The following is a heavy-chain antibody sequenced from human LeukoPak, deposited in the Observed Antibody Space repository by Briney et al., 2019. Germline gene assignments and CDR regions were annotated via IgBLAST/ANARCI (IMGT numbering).Heavy chain of an antibody. V-gene: IGHV3-30*18. D-gene: IGHD3-9*01. CDR1: GFTFSSYG. Sequence: GGSLRLSCAASGFTFSSYGMHWVRQAPGKGLEWVAVISYDGSNKYYADSVKGRFTISRDNSKNTLYLQMNSLRAEDTAVYYCAKDRRYFDWLYAGDYFDYWGQGPWSPSPQ. CDR2: ISYDGSNK. CDR3: AKDRRYFDWLYAGDYFDY. J-gene: IGHJ4*02.